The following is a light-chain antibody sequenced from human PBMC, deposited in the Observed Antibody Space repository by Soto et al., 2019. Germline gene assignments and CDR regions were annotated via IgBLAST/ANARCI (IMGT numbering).Light chain of an antibody. J-gene: IGKJ2*01. Sequence: EIVLTQSPGTLSLSPGERATLSCRASQSVSSSYLAWYQQKPGQAPRLLIYRASSRATGIPDRFSSSGSGTDFTLTISRLEPEDFAVYYCQQYGSSPPYTFGQGTKLEIK. CDR1: QSVSSSY. CDR3: QQYGSSPPYT. CDR2: RAS. V-gene: IGKV3-20*01.